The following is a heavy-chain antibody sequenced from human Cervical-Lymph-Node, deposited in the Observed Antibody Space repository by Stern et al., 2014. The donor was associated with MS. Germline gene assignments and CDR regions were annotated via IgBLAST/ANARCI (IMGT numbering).Heavy chain of an antibody. CDR3: ARDNDDNGMDV. V-gene: IGHV1-69*01. Sequence: QLVQSGAEVKKPGSSVKVSCTASGDTFINFGISWVRQAPGQGLEWMGGIIPMFGTTEDAQKFQGRVSISADESATTVYMELSSLRSEDTAVYYCARDNDDNGMDVWGQGTTVTVSS. J-gene: IGHJ6*02. CDR2: IIPMFGTT. CDR1: GDTFINFG. D-gene: IGHD1-1*01.